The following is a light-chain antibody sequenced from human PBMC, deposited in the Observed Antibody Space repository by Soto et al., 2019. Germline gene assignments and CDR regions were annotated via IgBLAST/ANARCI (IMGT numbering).Light chain of an antibody. Sequence: EIVMTQSPATLSVSPGERATLSCRASQSVSSNLAWYQQKAGQAPRLLIYGASTRATGIPARFSGSGSETEFTLTISSLQSEDFAIYYCLQYNNWPPWTVGQGTKVQIK. J-gene: IGKJ1*01. CDR2: GAS. CDR3: LQYNNWPPWT. V-gene: IGKV3-15*01. CDR1: QSVSSN.